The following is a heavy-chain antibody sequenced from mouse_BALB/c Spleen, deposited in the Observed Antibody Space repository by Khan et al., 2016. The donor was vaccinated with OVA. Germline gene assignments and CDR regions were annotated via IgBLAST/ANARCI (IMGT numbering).Heavy chain of an antibody. CDR2: ISYSGGT. Sequence: VQLKQSGPGLVKPSQSLSLTCTVTGYSITSGYAWKWIRQLPGNKLEWMGYISYSGGTSYNPSLKSRISITRDTSKNQFSLQLNSVTTEDTATYYCARGNYYGYYFDYWGQGTTLTVSS. V-gene: IGHV3-2*02. CDR3: ARGNYYGYYFDY. D-gene: IGHD1-1*01. CDR1: GYSITSGYA. J-gene: IGHJ2*01.